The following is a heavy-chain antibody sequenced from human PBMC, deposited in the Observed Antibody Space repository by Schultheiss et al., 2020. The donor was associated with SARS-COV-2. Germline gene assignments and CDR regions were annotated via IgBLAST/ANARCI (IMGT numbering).Heavy chain of an antibody. J-gene: IGHJ4*02. CDR2: IYYSGST. CDR3: ARVSGGYYYVLDY. V-gene: IGHV4-31*03. D-gene: IGHD3-22*01. CDR1: GGSISSGGYY. Sequence: SQTLSLTCTVSGGSISSGGYYWSWIRQHPGKGLEWIGYIYYSGSTYYNPSLKSRVTISVDTSKNQFSLKLSSVTAADTAVYYCARVSGGYYYVLDYWGQGTLVTVSS.